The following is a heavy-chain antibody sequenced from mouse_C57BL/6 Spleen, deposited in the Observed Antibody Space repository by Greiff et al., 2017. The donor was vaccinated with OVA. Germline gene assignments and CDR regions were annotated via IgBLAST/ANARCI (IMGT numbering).Heavy chain of an antibody. CDR1: GFSLTSYG. Sequence: QVQLQESGPGLVQPSQSLSITCTVSGFSLTSYGVHWVRQSPGKGLEWLGVIWSGGSTDYNAAFISRLSISKDNSKSQVFFKMNSLQADDTAIYYCARKFTTVVATHYYAMDYWGQGTSVTVSS. J-gene: IGHJ4*01. V-gene: IGHV2-2*01. CDR3: ARKFTTVVATHYYAMDY. CDR2: IWSGGST. D-gene: IGHD1-1*01.